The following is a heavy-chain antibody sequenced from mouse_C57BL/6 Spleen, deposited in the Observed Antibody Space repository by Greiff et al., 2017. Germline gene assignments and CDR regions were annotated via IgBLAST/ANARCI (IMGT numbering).Heavy chain of an antibody. CDR3: TIDDGYYDRFDY. Sequence: EVQLQESGGGLVQPGGSMKLSCVASGFTFSNYWMHWVRQSPEKGLEWLAQIRLKTDNYATHYAVSVKGRFKISRDDSKSSVYLQMNNLRAEETGIYYCTIDDGYYDRFDYWGQGTTLTVSS. J-gene: IGHJ2*01. D-gene: IGHD2-3*01. V-gene: IGHV6-3*01. CDR2: IRLKTDNYAT. CDR1: GFTFSNYW.